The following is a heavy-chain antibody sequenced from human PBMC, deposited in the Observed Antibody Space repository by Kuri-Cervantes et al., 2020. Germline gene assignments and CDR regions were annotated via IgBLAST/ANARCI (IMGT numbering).Heavy chain of an antibody. CDR2: INSDGSST. CDR3: ARGGFSHNLDV. CDR1: GFTFSSYW. Sequence: GESLKISCAASGFTFSSYWMHWVRQAPGKGLVWVSRINSDGSSTSYANPVKGRFTISRDNAKDMVYLQMNTLGADDTAVYYCARGGFSHNLDVWGKGTAVTVSS. V-gene: IGHV3-74*01. D-gene: IGHD6-25*01. J-gene: IGHJ6*04.